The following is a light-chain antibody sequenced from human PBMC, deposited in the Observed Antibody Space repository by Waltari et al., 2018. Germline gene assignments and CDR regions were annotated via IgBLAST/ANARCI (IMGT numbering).Light chain of an antibody. V-gene: IGKV3-11*01. CDR2: DAS. CDR3: QQRSNWPPT. CDR1: QSVSSY. Sequence: EIVLTQSPATLSLSPGERATLSCRASQSVSSYLAWYQQKPGQAPRPLIYDASNRATGIPARFSGSGSGTDFTLTISSLEPEDFAVYDCQQRSNWPPTFGQGTKVEIK. J-gene: IGKJ1*01.